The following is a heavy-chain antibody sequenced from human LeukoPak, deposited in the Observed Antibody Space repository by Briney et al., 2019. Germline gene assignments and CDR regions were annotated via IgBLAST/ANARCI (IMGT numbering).Heavy chain of an antibody. CDR2: INPSGGST. Sequence: ASVKVSCKASGYTFTSYYMHWVRQAPGQGLEWMGIINPSGGSTSYAQKFQGRVTMTRDMSTSTVYMELSSLRSEDTAVYYCARDRTTYYDSSGYYLYYHYMDVWGKGTTVTVSS. CDR1: GYTFTSYY. CDR3: ARDRTTYYDSSGYYLYYHYMDV. V-gene: IGHV1-46*01. D-gene: IGHD3-22*01. J-gene: IGHJ6*03.